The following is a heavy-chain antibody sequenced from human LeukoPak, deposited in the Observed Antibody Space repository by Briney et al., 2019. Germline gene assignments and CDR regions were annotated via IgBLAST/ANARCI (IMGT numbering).Heavy chain of an antibody. CDR2: ISYDGSNK. CDR3: ARGATYYSGSASYYHTF. Sequence: GGSLRLSCVGTGFTFSTYRMNWVCQAPGKGLEWVAFISYDGSNKYYADSVRGRFTISRDNSKNTVSLEMNSLRAEDTAVYYCARGATYYSGSASYYHTFWGQGTLVTVSS. J-gene: IGHJ4*02. CDR1: GFTFSTYR. V-gene: IGHV3-30-3*01. D-gene: IGHD3-10*01.